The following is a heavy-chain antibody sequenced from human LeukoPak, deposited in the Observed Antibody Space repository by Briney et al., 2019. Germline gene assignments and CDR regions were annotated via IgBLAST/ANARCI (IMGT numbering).Heavy chain of an antibody. CDR3: AREDVDTAMVDY. Sequence: EASVKVSCKASGGTFSSYAISWVRQAPGQGLEWMGRIIPILGIANYAQKFQGRVTITADKSTSTAYMELSSLRSEDTAVYYCAREDVDTAMVDYWGQGTLVTVSS. D-gene: IGHD5-18*01. CDR2: IIPILGIA. V-gene: IGHV1-69*04. J-gene: IGHJ4*02. CDR1: GGTFSSYA.